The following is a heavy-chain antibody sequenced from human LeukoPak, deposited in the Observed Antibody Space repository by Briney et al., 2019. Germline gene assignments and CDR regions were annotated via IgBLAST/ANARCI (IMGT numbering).Heavy chain of an antibody. CDR1: GFTFSSYE. Sequence: GRSLRLSCAASGFTFSSYEMNWVRQAPGKGLEWVSYISSSGSTIYYADSVKGRFTISRDNAKNSLYLQMNSLRAEDTAVYYCARISATYFDAFDIWGQGTMVTVSS. J-gene: IGHJ3*02. V-gene: IGHV3-48*03. D-gene: IGHD3-10*01. CDR3: ARISATYFDAFDI. CDR2: ISSSGSTI.